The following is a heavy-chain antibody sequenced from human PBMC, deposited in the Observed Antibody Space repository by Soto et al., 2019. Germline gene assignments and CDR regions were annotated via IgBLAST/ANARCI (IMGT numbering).Heavy chain of an antibody. J-gene: IGHJ5*02. CDR1: WYTFTSYD. CDR2: MNPNSGNT. Sequence: RASVKVSCKASWYTFTSYDINWVRQATGQGLEWMGWMNPNSGNTGYAQKFQGRVTMTRNTSISTAYMELSSLRSEDTAVYYCARGPTRKAKPIGTTPREGGDPWGQGTLVTVSS. CDR3: ARGPTRKAKPIGTTPREGGDP. V-gene: IGHV1-8*01. D-gene: IGHD1-7*01.